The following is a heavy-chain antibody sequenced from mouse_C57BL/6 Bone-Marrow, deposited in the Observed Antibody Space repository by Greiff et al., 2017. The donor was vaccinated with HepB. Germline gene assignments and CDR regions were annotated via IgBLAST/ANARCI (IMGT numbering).Heavy chain of an antibody. D-gene: IGHD1-1*01. J-gene: IGHJ2*01. CDR2: IHPNSGST. Sequence: QVQLQQPGAELVKPGASVKLSCKASGYTFTSYWMHWVKQRPGQGLEWIGMIHPNSGSTNYNEKFKSKAKMTVDKSSSTAYMQLSSLTSEDSAVYYCARTPGYYGSSWGQGTTLTVSS. CDR1: GYTFTSYW. V-gene: IGHV1-64*01. CDR3: ARTPGYYGSS.